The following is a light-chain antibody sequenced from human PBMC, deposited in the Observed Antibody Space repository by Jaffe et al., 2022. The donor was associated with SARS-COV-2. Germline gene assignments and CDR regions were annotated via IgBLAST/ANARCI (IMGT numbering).Light chain of an antibody. V-gene: IGKV4-1*01. Sequence: DIVMTQSPDSLAVSLGERATINCKSSQSVLYRSNNQNYFSWYQQKPGQPPKLLIYWASTRESGVPDRFSGSGSGTDFTLTISSLQVEDVAVYYCQQYYSSPLTFGGGTKVEIK. CDR1: QSVLYRSNNQNY. J-gene: IGKJ4*01. CDR3: QQYYSSPLT. CDR2: WAS.